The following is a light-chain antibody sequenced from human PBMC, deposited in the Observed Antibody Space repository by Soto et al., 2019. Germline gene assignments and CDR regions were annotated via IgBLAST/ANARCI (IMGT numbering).Light chain of an antibody. J-gene: IGLJ3*02. CDR3: CSYAGSYTGV. CDR2: DVI. CDR1: SSDVGGYKY. Sequence: QSALTQPRSVSGSPGQSLTISCTGTSSDVGGYKYVSWYQQHPGKSPKLIIYDVIKRPSGVPDRFSGSKSGNTASLTSSGLQADDEADYYCCSYAGSYTGVFGGGTQLTVL. V-gene: IGLV2-11*01.